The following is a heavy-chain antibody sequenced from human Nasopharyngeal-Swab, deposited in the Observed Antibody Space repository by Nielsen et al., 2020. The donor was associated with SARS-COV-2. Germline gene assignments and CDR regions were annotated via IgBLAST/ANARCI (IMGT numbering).Heavy chain of an antibody. J-gene: IGHJ4*02. CDR3: AREGEVAGESGY. D-gene: IGHD6-19*01. Sequence: WIRQPPGKGLEWVANIKKDGSEAFYVDSVKGRFAISRDNAKNLLFLQMDSLRVEDTATYYCAREGEVAGESGYWGQGTLVTVSS. CDR2: IKKDGSEA. V-gene: IGHV3-7*03.